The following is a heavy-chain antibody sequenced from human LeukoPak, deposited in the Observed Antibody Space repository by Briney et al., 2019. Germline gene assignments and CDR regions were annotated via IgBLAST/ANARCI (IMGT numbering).Heavy chain of an antibody. D-gene: IGHD3-10*01. CDR3: AKARTLWTDFDY. Sequence: HPGGSLRLSCAASGFTFSSYAMSWVRQAPGKGLEWVSAISGSGGSTYYADSVKGRFTISRDNSKNTLYLQMNSLRAEDTAVYYCAKARTLWTDFDYWGQGTLVTVSS. CDR2: ISGSGGST. V-gene: IGHV3-23*01. J-gene: IGHJ4*02. CDR1: GFTFSSYA.